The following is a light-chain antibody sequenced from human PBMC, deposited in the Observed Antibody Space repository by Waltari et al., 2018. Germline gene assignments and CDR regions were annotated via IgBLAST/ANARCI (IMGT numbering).Light chain of an antibody. CDR2: EDK. V-gene: IGLV6-57*02. CDR3: QSYDSSTVV. Sequence: NFMLTQPHSVSESPGKTVTIPCSGTSARIPISHGQWYQHPPGSAPTTVIYEDKRRPSGVPDRFSASIDPSSNSAFLTISGLKTEDEADYYCQSYDSSTVVFGGGTRLTVL. CDR1: SARIPISH. J-gene: IGLJ2*01.